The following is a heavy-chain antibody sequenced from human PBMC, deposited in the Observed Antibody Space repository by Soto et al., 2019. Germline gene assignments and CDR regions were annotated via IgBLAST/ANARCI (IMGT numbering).Heavy chain of an antibody. CDR1: VYTFTSYG. Sequence: SVKVSCKASVYTFTSYGISWVRQAPGQGLEWMGWISAYNGNTNYAQKLQGRVTMTTDTSTSTAYMELRSLRSDDTAVYYCARDLRYDILTGYPSDYWGQGTLVTVSS. D-gene: IGHD3-9*01. CDR3: ARDLRYDILTGYPSDY. CDR2: ISAYNGNT. V-gene: IGHV1-18*04. J-gene: IGHJ4*02.